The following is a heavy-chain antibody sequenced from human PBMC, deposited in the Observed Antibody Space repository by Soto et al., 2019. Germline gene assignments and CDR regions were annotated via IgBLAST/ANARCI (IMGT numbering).Heavy chain of an antibody. CDR3: ARDRGYRSGSFGS. CDR2: VHYSGNT. CDR1: GYSISSGYH. Sequence: SETLSLTCTVSGYSISSGYHWAWIRQPPGKGLEWLGSVHYSGNTYYNPSLKSRGTMSVDTSKKQISLKLTSVTAADTAMYYCARDRGYRSGSFGSWGQGVLVTVSS. V-gene: IGHV4-38-2*02. J-gene: IGHJ5*02. D-gene: IGHD5-18*01.